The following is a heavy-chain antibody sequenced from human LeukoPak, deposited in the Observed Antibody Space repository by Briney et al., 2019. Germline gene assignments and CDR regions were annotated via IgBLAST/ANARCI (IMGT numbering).Heavy chain of an antibody. Sequence: PGRALKLSCAASGFSFSDYAMHWVRQAPGKGLEWVTFVSFDGSNKYYADSVKGRFTTSRDNSKNTLYLQMNSLRAEDTAVYYCASANSGHWGQGTLVTVSS. D-gene: IGHD1-26*01. CDR2: VSFDGSNK. J-gene: IGHJ1*01. CDR3: ASANSGH. V-gene: IGHV3-30*14. CDR1: GFSFSDYA.